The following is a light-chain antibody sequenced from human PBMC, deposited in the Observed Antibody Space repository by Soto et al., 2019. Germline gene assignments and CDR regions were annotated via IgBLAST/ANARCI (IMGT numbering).Light chain of an antibody. CDR2: KAS. CDR1: QSISSW. V-gene: IGKV1-5*03. J-gene: IGKJ5*01. Sequence: DIQMTQSPSTLSASVGDRVTITCRASQSISSWLAWYQQKPGKAPKLLIYKASSLESGVPSRFSGSGSGTEFTLTISSLQPDDFATYYCQQYNSYSITFGQGTLLE. CDR3: QQYNSYSIT.